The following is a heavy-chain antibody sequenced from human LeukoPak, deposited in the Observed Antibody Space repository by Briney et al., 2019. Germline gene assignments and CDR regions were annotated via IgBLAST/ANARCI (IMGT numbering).Heavy chain of an antibody. V-gene: IGHV4-31*03. Sequence: SETLSLTCTVSGGSISSGGYYWSWIRQHPGKGLEWIGYIYYSGGTYYNPSLKSRVTISVDTSKNQFSLKLSSVTAADTAVYYCARGGSLNSYGLVHDAFDIWGQGTMVTVSS. D-gene: IGHD5-18*01. CDR1: GGSISSGGYY. J-gene: IGHJ3*02. CDR2: IYYSGGT. CDR3: ARGGSLNSYGLVHDAFDI.